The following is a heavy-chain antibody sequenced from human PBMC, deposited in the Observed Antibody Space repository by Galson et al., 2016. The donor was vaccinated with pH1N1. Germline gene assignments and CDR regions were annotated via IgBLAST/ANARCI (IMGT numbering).Heavy chain of an antibody. D-gene: IGHD6-19*01. V-gene: IGHV3-23*01. J-gene: IGHJ5*02. CDR2: IGKNGGT. Sequence: SLRLSCAASGFTFSSHAMSWVRQAPGKGPQWVSGIGKNGGTYYIDSVRGRFTIPRDSSRNILYLQMNSLRVEDTARYYCVKPDSEHSGDHWGQGTLVTVSS. CDR3: VKPDSEHSGDH. CDR1: GFTFSSHA.